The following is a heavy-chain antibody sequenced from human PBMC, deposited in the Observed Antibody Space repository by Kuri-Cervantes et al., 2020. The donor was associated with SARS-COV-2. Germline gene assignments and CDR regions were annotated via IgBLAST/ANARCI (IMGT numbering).Heavy chain of an antibody. J-gene: IGHJ4*02. V-gene: IGHV3-74*01. D-gene: IGHD3-22*01. CDR1: GSTFSSYW. CDR3: AKAWALIVPLDY. CDR2: INSDGSST. Sequence: GGSLRLSCAASGSTFSSYWMHWVRQAPGKGLVWVSRINSDGSSTSYADSVKGRFTISRDNSKNTLYLQMNSLRAEDTAVYYCAKAWALIVPLDYWGQGTLVTVSS.